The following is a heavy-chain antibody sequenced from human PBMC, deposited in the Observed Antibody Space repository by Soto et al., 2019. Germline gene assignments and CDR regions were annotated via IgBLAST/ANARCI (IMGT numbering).Heavy chain of an antibody. D-gene: IGHD2-21*02. V-gene: IGHV3-73*02. J-gene: IGHJ4*02. Sequence: EVQLVESGGGLVQPGGSLKLSCAASGFTFSGSAMHWVRQASGKGLEWVGRIRSKANSYATAYAASVKGSFTISRDDSKNTAYLQMDSLTTEDTAVYYCTRLVTAYCGGDCSGYWGQGTLVTVSS. CDR2: IRSKANSYAT. CDR1: GFTFSGSA. CDR3: TRLVTAYCGGDCSGY.